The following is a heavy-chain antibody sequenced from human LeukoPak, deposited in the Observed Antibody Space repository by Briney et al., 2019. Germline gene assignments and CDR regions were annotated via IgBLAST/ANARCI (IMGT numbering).Heavy chain of an antibody. CDR3: ARESDYDSSRYRPAISPFDI. J-gene: IGHJ3*02. V-gene: IGHV1-18*01. CDR2: ISAYNGNR. Sequence: ASVTVSFKASVYTFTSYGSSWVRQAPGQGLEWVGWISAYNGNRNYAQKLQGRVTMTTDTSTSTAYMELRSLRSDDTAVYYCARESDYDSSRYRPAISPFDIWGQGTMVTVSS. D-gene: IGHD3-22*01. CDR1: VYTFTSYG.